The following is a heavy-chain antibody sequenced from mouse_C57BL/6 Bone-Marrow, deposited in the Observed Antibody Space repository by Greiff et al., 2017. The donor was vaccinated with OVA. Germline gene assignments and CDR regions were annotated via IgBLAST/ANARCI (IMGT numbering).Heavy chain of an antibody. V-gene: IGHV1-5*01. CDR1: GYTFTSYW. Sequence: VQLQQSGTVLARPGASVKMSCKTSGYTFTSYWMHWVKQRPGQGLEWIGAIYPGNSDTSYNQKFKGKAKLTAVTSASTAYMELSSLTNEDSAVYYCTRSEDYYGSSSYYAMDYWGQGTSVTVAS. D-gene: IGHD1-1*01. CDR3: TRSEDYYGSSSYYAMDY. J-gene: IGHJ4*01. CDR2: IYPGNSDT.